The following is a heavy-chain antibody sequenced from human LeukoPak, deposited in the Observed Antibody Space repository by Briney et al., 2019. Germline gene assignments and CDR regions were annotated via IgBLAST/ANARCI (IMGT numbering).Heavy chain of an antibody. Sequence: GGSLRLSCAASGFTFSSYAMSWVRQAPGKGLEWVSAISGSGGSTYYADSVKGRFTISRDNSKITLYLQMNSLRAEDTAVYYCAKQGPARIPIVVVTAMAHWGQGTLVTVSS. CDR1: GFTFSSYA. V-gene: IGHV3-23*01. CDR2: ISGSGGST. CDR3: AKQGPARIPIVVVTAMAH. J-gene: IGHJ4*02. D-gene: IGHD2-21*02.